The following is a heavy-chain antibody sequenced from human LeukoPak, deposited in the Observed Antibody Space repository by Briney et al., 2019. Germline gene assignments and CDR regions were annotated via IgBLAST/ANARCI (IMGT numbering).Heavy chain of an antibody. J-gene: IGHJ6*03. Sequence: GGSLRLSCAASGFSLSRYWMSWVRQAPGKGLEWVANMKQDGSEKKYVDSVKGRFTISRDNTKNSLYLQMNSLRVEDTAVYYCARDYTAMAYYYYYMDVWGKGTTVTVSS. CDR3: ARDYTAMAYYYYYMDV. CDR1: GFSLSRYW. CDR2: MKQDGSEK. D-gene: IGHD5-18*01. V-gene: IGHV3-7*01.